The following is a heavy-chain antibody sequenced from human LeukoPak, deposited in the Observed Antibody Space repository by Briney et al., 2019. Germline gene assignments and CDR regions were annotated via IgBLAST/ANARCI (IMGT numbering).Heavy chain of an antibody. CDR2: IDSSSSTI. CDR3: ARALYDSSGYSKSTSVYFDY. D-gene: IGHD3-22*01. Sequence: PGGSLRLSCAASGFIFSRYSMHWVRQAPGMGLQWVSYIDSSSSTIYYADSVKGRFTISRDNAKNSLYLQMNSLRAEDTAVYYCARALYDSSGYSKSTSVYFDYWGQGTLVTVSS. V-gene: IGHV3-48*01. J-gene: IGHJ4*02. CDR1: GFIFSRYS.